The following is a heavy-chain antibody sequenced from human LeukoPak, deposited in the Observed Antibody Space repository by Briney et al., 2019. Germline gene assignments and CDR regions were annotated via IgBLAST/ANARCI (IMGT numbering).Heavy chain of an antibody. D-gene: IGHD5-18*01. CDR1: GFTFSTYG. CDR3: ARDRRGYSYGGLGFDP. J-gene: IGHJ5*02. V-gene: IGHV3-30*03. Sequence: GGSLRLSCAASGFTFSTYGMHWVRQAPGKGPEWVAVISNDGSNKYHAESVKGRFTISRDNSKNTLYLQMNSLRAEDTAVYYCARDRRGYSYGGLGFDPWGQGTLVTVSS. CDR2: ISNDGSNK.